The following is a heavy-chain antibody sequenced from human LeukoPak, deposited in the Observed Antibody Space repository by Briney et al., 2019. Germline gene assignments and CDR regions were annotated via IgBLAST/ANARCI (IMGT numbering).Heavy chain of an antibody. CDR2: INHSGST. CDR3: ARLDSKGGDDL. Sequence: PSETPSLTCAVYGGSFSGYYWSWIRQPPGKGLEWIGEINHSGSTNYNPSLKSRVTISVDTSKNQFSLKLSSVTASDTAIYYCARLDSKGGDDLWGQGTLVTVSS. V-gene: IGHV4-34*01. J-gene: IGHJ4*02. CDR1: GGSFSGYY. D-gene: IGHD3-16*01.